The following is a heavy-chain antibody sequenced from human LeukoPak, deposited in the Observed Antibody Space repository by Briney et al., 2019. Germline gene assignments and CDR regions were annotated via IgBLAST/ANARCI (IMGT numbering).Heavy chain of an antibody. CDR1: GGSISSYY. V-gene: IGHV4-59*01. Sequence: SETLSLTCTVSGGSISSYYWSWIRQPPGKGLEWIGHIYYSGSTNYNPSLKSRVTISVDTSKNQFSLKLSSVTAADTAVYYCARAWGPMVRGVIHYFDYWGQGTLVTVSS. D-gene: IGHD3-10*01. J-gene: IGHJ4*02. CDR2: IYYSGST. CDR3: ARAWGPMVRGVIHYFDY.